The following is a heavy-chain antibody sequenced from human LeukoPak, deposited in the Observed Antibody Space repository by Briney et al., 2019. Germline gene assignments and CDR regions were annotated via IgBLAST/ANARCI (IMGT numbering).Heavy chain of an antibody. J-gene: IGHJ5*02. CDR3: ARGLTTYYYDSSGYNWFDP. CDR1: GGSISSSSYY. Sequence: SETLSLTCTVSGGSISSSSYYWGWIRQPPGKGLEWIGSIYYSGSTYYNPSLKSRVTISVDTSKNQFSLKLSSVTAADTAVYYCARGLTTYYYDSSGYNWFDPWGQGTLVTVSS. V-gene: IGHV4-39*07. D-gene: IGHD3-22*01. CDR2: IYYSGST.